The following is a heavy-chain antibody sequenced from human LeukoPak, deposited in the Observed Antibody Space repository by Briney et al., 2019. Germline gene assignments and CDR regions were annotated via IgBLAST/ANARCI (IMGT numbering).Heavy chain of an antibody. J-gene: IGHJ4*02. Sequence: SETLSLTCAVYGGSFSGYYWSWIRQPPGKGLEWIGEINHSGSTNYNPSLKSQVTISVDTSKNQFSLKLSSVTAADTAVYYCARIAAAGPNLIDYWGQGTLVTVSS. CDR3: ARIAAAGPNLIDY. V-gene: IGHV4-34*01. D-gene: IGHD6-13*01. CDR1: GGSFSGYY. CDR2: INHSGST.